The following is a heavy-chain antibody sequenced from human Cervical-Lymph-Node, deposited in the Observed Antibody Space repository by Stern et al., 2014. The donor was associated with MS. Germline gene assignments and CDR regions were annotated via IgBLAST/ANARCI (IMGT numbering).Heavy chain of an antibody. J-gene: IGHJ6*02. CDR2: IIPIFVTT. V-gene: IGHV1-69*06. CDR1: GDSFSGYD. Sequence: QVQLVESGAEVKKPGSSVKVSCKASGDSFSGYDVSWVRQAPGQGLEWLGKIIPIFVTTHYAPKFQGILTITADKSTSTAYMELSSLTSDDTAVYYCARGETPTPSYGLDVWGPGTTVTVSS. D-gene: IGHD4-23*01. CDR3: ARGETPTPSYGLDV.